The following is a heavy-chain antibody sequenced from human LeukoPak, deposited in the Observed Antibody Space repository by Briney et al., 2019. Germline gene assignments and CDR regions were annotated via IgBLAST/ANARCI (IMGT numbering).Heavy chain of an antibody. Sequence: ASVKVSCKASGYTLTGYYMHWVRQAPGQGRKWMGWMNLNSGGTKYAQKFQGRVTMTRDTSISTAYMELSRLRSDDTAMYYCARDKLGLGELSLYDQWGQGTLVTVFS. V-gene: IGHV1-2*02. CDR1: GYTLTGYY. CDR2: MNLNSGGT. CDR3: ARDKLGLGELSLYDQ. D-gene: IGHD3-16*02. J-gene: IGHJ5*02.